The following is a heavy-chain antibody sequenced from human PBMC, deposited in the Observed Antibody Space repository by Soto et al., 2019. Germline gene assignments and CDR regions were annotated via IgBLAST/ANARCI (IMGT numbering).Heavy chain of an antibody. Sequence: ASVKVSCKASGYTFTSYDINWVRQATGQGXEWMGWMNPNSGNTGYEQKFQGRVTMTRNTSISTAYMELSSLRSEDTAVYYCARRRDDILTGPKGSDYYYGMDVWGQGTTVTVSS. V-gene: IGHV1-8*01. CDR3: ARRRDDILTGPKGSDYYYGMDV. D-gene: IGHD3-9*01. J-gene: IGHJ6*02. CDR2: MNPNSGNT. CDR1: GYTFTSYD.